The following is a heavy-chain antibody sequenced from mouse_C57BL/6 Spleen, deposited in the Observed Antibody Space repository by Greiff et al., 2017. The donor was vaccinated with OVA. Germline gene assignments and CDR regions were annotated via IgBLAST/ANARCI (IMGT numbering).Heavy chain of an antibody. CDR2: ISYDGSN. CDR3: ARGPWYFDV. CDR1: GYSITSGYY. V-gene: IGHV3-6*01. J-gene: IGHJ1*03. Sequence: EVQLQESGPGLVKPSQSLSLTCSVTGYSITSGYYWNWIRQFPGNKLEWMGYISYDGSNNYNPSLKNRISITRDTSKNQFFLKLNSVTTEDTATYYCARGPWYFDVWGTGTTVTVSS.